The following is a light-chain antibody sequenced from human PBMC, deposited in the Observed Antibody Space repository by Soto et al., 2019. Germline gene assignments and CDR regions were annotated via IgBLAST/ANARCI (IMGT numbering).Light chain of an antibody. CDR2: EVS. Sequence: QYALTQPPSASGSPGQSVTISCTGTSSDVGVFNYVSWYQHHPGKAPKLMIYEVSKRPSGVPDRFSGSKSGNTASLTVSGHQAEDEAAYYCSSDAGSNSWVFGGGTKLTVL. CDR3: SSDAGSNSWV. CDR1: SSDVGVFNY. V-gene: IGLV2-8*01. J-gene: IGLJ3*02.